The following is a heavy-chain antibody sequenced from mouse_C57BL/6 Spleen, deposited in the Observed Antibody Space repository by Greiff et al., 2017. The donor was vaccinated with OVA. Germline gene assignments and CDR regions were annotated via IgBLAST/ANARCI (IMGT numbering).Heavy chain of an antibody. V-gene: IGHV5-17*01. CDR2: ISSGSSTI. D-gene: IGHD4-1*02. J-gene: IGHJ3*01. CDR1: GFTFSDYG. CDR3: ARPSTLAWFAY. Sequence: VQLKESGGGLVKPGGSLKLSCAASGFTFSDYGMHWVRQAPEKGLEWVAYISSGSSTIYYADTVKGRFTISRDNAKNTLFLQMTSLRSEDTAMYYCARPSTLAWFAYWGQGTLVTVSA.